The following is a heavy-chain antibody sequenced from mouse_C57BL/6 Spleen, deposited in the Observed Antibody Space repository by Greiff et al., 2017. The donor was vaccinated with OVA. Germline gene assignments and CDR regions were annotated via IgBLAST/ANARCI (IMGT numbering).Heavy chain of an antibody. J-gene: IGHJ4*01. CDR2: IYPYNGVS. CDR1: GYSFTGYY. D-gene: IGHD2-4*01. V-gene: IGHV1-31*01. Sequence: EVQRVESGPELVKPGASVKISCKASGYSFTGYYMHWVKQSHGNILDWIGYIYPYNGVSSYNQKFKGKATLTVDKSSSTAYMELRSLTSEDSAVYYCARGGYDYEDYAMDYWGQGTSVTVSS. CDR3: ARGGYDYEDYAMDY.